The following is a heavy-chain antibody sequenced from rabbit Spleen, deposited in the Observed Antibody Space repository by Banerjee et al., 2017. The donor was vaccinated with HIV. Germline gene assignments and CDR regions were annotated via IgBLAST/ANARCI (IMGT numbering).Heavy chain of an antibody. Sequence: QSLEESGGDWVKPGASLKLPCRAPGVPFGSNSYSCGVRQVPGKGLEWIACIATGSSGFTYFASWAKGRFTISSTSSTTVTLQMTSLTAADTATYFCARDLTSVIGWNFNLWGPGTLVTVS. CDR1: GVPFGSNSY. CDR3: ARDLTSVIGWNFNL. D-gene: IGHD2-1*01. J-gene: IGHJ4*01. CDR2: IATGSSGFT. V-gene: IGHV1S40*01.